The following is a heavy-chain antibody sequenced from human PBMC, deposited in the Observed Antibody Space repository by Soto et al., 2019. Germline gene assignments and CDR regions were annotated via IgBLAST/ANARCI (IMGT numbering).Heavy chain of an antibody. CDR1: GFTFSTYW. J-gene: IGHJ4*02. CDR2: IDPDGSQK. Sequence: EVQLVDSGGDLVQPGGSLRLSCAASGFTFSTYWMSWVRQAPGKGLEWVANIDPDGSQKYYVYSVKGRFTISRDNAKNSLYLQMNSLRAEDTAVYYCARDMGPSGAYGYWGQGTLVTVSS. D-gene: IGHD1-26*01. V-gene: IGHV3-7*03. CDR3: ARDMGPSGAYGY.